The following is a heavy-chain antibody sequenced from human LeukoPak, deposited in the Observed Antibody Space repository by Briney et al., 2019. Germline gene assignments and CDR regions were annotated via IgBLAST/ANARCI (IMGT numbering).Heavy chain of an antibody. V-gene: IGHV3-21*01. J-gene: IGHJ6*02. D-gene: IGHD2-15*01. CDR3: ARAEVVVVAATLNYYYYGMDV. Sequence: GGSLRLSCAASGFTFSSYSMNWVRQAPGKGLEWVSSLSNSSSYIYYADLVKGRFTISRDNAKNSLYLQMNSLRAEDTAVYYCARAEVVVVAATLNYYYYGMDVWGQGTTVTVSS. CDR2: LSNSSSYI. CDR1: GFTFSSYS.